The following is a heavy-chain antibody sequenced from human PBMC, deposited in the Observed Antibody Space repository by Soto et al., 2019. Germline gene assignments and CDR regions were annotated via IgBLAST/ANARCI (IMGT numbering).Heavy chain of an antibody. CDR1: GRIFSSFP. J-gene: IGHJ1*01. V-gene: IGHV1-69*06. D-gene: IGHD5-18*01. Sequence: QVQVVQSGAEVKKPGSSVKISCKASGRIFSSFPTSWVRQVPGQGLEWMGGVISASGSVTYAPKFQGRVTMTAVNSAGIGYMELTSLTSEDTAIYYCARVGSGDAYNYVLDQWGPGTMVTVSS. CDR2: VISASGSV. CDR3: ARVGSGDAYNYVLDQ.